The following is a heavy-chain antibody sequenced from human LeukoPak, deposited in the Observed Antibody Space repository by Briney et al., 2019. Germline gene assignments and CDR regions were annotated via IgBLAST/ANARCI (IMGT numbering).Heavy chain of an antibody. CDR1: GYTFDDYA. J-gene: IGHJ3*02. V-gene: IGHV3-9*01. Sequence: PGRSLRLSCEASGYTFDDYAMHWVRQAPGKGLEWVSAISWNSGSIGYADSVKGRCTSSRDNAKNSLYLQMNSLRAEDTAVYYCARDPHDPDAFDIWGQGTMVTVSS. CDR2: ISWNSGSI. CDR3: ARDPHDPDAFDI.